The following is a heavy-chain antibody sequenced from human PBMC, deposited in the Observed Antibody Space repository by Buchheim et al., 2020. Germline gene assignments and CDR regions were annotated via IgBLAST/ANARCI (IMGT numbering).Heavy chain of an antibody. V-gene: IGHV4-61*01. D-gene: IGHD3-3*01. CDR3: ASATYYDFWSGQRWNYYYGMDV. Sequence: QVQLQESGPGLVKPSETLSLTCTVSGGSVSSGSYYWSWIRQPPGKGLEWIGYIYYSGSTNYNPSLKSRVTISVDTSKNQFSLKLSSVTAADTAVYYCASATYYDFWSGQRWNYYYGMDVWGQGTT. CDR1: GGSVSSGSYY. CDR2: IYYSGST. J-gene: IGHJ6*02.